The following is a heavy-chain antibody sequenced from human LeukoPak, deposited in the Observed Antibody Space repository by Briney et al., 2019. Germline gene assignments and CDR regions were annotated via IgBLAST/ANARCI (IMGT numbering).Heavy chain of an antibody. CDR2: VYYSGGT. CDR1: GGSISDYY. V-gene: IGHV4-59*01. CDR3: ARALSAAGMNWFDP. J-gene: IGHJ5*02. Sequence: SETLSLTCIVSGGSISDYYWTWIRQPPGKGLEWIGYVYYSGGTSYNPSLKSRVTISVDTSNNQFSLKLNSVTAADTAVYYCARALSAAGMNWFDPWGQGTLVTVSS. D-gene: IGHD6-13*01.